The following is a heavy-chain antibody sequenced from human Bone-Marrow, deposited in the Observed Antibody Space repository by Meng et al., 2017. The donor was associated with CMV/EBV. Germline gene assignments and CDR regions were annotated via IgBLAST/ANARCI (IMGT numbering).Heavy chain of an antibody. CDR1: GFTFSDHY. J-gene: IGHJ4*02. Sequence: GESLRLSCAASGFTFSDHYMDWFRQAPGKGLQWISRTKTKTYNYNTQYAASVEGRFTVSRDDSKNSLYLQMNSLKTDDTAGYYCGRDSMQGGGFDYWGPGSLVTVSS. CDR3: GRDSMQGGGFDY. V-gene: IGHV3-72*01. D-gene: IGHD3-10*01. CDR2: TKTKTYNYNT.